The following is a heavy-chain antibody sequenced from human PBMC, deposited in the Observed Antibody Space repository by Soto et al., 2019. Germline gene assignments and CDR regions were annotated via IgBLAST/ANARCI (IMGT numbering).Heavy chain of an antibody. CDR2: IDPNSGNT. J-gene: IGHJ4*02. CDR3: ALNMRGNYY. CDR1: GYGFTSYH. D-gene: IGHD2-2*01. Sequence: QVQLVQSGAEVEKPGASVKVSCKASGYGFTSYHINWVRQASGQGLEWMGWIDPNSGNTDYAQKFQGRVTMTRDTSITTAYMELSSLRSDDTAVYYCALNMRGNYYWGQGTLVTVSS. V-gene: IGHV1-8*01.